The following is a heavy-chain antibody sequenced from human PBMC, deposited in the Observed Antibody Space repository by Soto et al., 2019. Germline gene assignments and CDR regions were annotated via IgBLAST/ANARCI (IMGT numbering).Heavy chain of an antibody. D-gene: IGHD6-19*01. CDR2: INAGNGNT. Sequence: QVQLVQSGAEEKKPGASVKVSCKASGYTFTSYAMHWVRQAPGQRLEWMGWINAGNGNTKYSQKFQGRVTITRDTSVSTAYMELSSLRSEDTAVYYCARARYSSGWASGYFDLWGRGTLVTVSS. J-gene: IGHJ2*01. CDR1: GYTFTSYA. CDR3: ARARYSSGWASGYFDL. V-gene: IGHV1-3*05.